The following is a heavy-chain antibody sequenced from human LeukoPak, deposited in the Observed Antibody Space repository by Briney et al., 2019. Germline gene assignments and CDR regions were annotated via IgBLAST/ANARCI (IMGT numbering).Heavy chain of an antibody. CDR1: GYTFTSYG. Sequence: ASVKVSCKASGYTFTSYGISWVRQAPGQGLEWMGWISVYNANTNYAQRLQGRVTMTTDTSTSTAYMELRSLRSDDTAIYYCARDPGPYYESSGQLGYWGQGTLVTVSS. J-gene: IGHJ4*02. CDR3: ARDPGPYYESSGQLGY. CDR2: ISVYNANT. D-gene: IGHD3-22*01. V-gene: IGHV1-18*01.